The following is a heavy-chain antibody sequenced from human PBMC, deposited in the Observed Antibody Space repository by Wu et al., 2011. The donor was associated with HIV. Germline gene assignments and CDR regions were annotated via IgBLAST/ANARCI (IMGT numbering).Heavy chain of an antibody. CDR2: IIPMFGTA. Sequence: QVQLVQSGAEVKKPGSSVKVSCKASGGTFNSYGISWVRQAPGQGLEWMEGIIPMFGTAKYAQKFQGRVTITADKSTSTAYMELSSLRSEDTAVFYCARDRTNHVFDSWGQGTLVTVSS. CDR3: ARDRTNHVFDS. J-gene: IGHJ4*02. CDR1: GGTFNSYG. D-gene: IGHD1-14*01. V-gene: IGHV1-69*14.